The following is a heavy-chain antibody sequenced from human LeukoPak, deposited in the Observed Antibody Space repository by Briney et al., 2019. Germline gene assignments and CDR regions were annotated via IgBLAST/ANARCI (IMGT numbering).Heavy chain of an antibody. CDR1: GFTFSSYS. J-gene: IGHJ4*02. V-gene: IGHV3-30-3*02. D-gene: IGHD3-16*01. CDR3: AKRMGCADFNCYAELDS. Sequence: PGRSLRLSCAASGFTFSSYSIHWVRQAPGEGLEWVAVVSYDGSSENYADSVKGRFTVSRDNSKNMLYLRMNTLKAEDTAIYYCAKRMGCADFNCYAELDSWGQGTLVTVSS. CDR2: VSYDGSSE.